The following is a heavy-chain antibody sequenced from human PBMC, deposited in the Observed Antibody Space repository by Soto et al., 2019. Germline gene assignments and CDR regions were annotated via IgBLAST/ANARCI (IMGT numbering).Heavy chain of an antibody. Sequence: QITLKESGPTLVKPTQTLTLTCTFSGFKLTSSGVGVGWIRQPPGKALKWLALIYWDDDRRYSPSLKSRLTTSKDTSKNQVVLTMTSVDPADTATYYCARYYDIFTGYYKCGIFQHWGQGTLVTVSS. CDR2: IYWDDDR. J-gene: IGHJ1*01. V-gene: IGHV2-5*02. CDR3: ARYYDIFTGYYKCGIFQH. CDR1: GFKLTSSGVG. D-gene: IGHD3-9*01.